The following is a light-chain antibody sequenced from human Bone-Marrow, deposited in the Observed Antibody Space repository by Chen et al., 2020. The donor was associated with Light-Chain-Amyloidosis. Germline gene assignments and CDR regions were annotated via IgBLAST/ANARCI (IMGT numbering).Light chain of an antibody. CDR2: EGT. Sequence: SALPQPPPASGSIGQSAPISCARTSGDLGGYAFVSWYQQHPGKAPKLMIHEGTKRPPGVPSRFSGSKSGNTASLTVSGLQAEDEADYYCCSFAGNDDWVFGGGTKLTVL. J-gene: IGLJ3*02. V-gene: IGLV2-8*01. CDR3: CSFAGNDDWV. CDR1: SGDLGGYAF.